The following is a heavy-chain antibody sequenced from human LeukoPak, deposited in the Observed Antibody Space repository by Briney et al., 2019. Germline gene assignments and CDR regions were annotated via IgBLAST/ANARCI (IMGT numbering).Heavy chain of an antibody. CDR2: MYYSGST. J-gene: IGHJ2*01. CDR3: ARHLRPHWYFDL. V-gene: IGHV4-59*08. CDR1: GGSISSYY. Sequence: SETLSLTCTVSGGSISSYYWSWIRQPPGKGLEWIGYMYYSGSTNYNPSLKSRVTISVDTSNNQFSLKLSSVTAADTAVYYCARHLRPHWYFDLWGRGTLVTVSS.